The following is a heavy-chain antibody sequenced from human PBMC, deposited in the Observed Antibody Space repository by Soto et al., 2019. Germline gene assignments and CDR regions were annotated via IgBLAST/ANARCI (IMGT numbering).Heavy chain of an antibody. CDR3: ARVGYQYYYGMDV. Sequence: ASVKVSCKASGFTLTNYVLHWVRQAPGQRLEWMGWSNGGNGDTKYSQKFQGRVTITRDTSASTAYMELSSLRSEDTAVYYRARVGYQYYYGMDVWGQGTTVTVSS. CDR2: SNGGNGDT. V-gene: IGHV1-3*01. D-gene: IGHD2-2*01. J-gene: IGHJ6*02. CDR1: GFTLTNYV.